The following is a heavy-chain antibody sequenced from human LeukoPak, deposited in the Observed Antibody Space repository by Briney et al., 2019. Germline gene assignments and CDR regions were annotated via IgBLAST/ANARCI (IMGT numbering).Heavy chain of an antibody. D-gene: IGHD2-2*01. CDR3: ANVPRSTVSY. CDR2: VNEDGSVK. J-gene: IGHJ4*02. CDR1: KFSFSTNW. Sequence: PGGSLTLSCAASKFSFSTNWKHWLRQTTGKALEWVAEVNEDGSVKYYVDSVKGRFTISRDNAKSLLFLQMYNLRTEDTGVYFCANVPRSTVSYWGRGTLVTVSS. V-gene: IGHV3-7*01.